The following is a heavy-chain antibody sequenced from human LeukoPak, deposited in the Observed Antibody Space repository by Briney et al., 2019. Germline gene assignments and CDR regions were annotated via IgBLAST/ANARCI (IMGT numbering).Heavy chain of an antibody. V-gene: IGHV1-2*02. CDR2: IHPSGGGT. CDR1: GYTFTGHY. CDR3: ARLGGGGPVGDY. J-gene: IGHJ4*02. Sequence: ASVTVSCKASGYTFTGHYIHWVRQAPGQGLEWMGSIHPSGGGTLYAPKFQGSVSMTRDTSINTAYMALNSLTSDDTAIYYCARLGGGGPVGDYWGQGTLVTVSS. D-gene: IGHD3-16*01.